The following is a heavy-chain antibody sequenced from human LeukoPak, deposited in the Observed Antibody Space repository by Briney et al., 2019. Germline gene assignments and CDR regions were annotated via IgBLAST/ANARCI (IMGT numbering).Heavy chain of an antibody. D-gene: IGHD3-3*01. Sequence: GGSLRLSCAASGFTFSSYWMSWVRQAPGKGLEWVANIKQDGSEKYYVDSVKGRFTISRDNAKNSLYLQMNSLRAEDTAVYYCARDTADLKNFGVVIPLGYWGQGTLVTVSS. V-gene: IGHV3-7*01. CDR3: ARDTADLKNFGVVIPLGY. J-gene: IGHJ4*02. CDR1: GFTFSSYW. CDR2: IKQDGSEK.